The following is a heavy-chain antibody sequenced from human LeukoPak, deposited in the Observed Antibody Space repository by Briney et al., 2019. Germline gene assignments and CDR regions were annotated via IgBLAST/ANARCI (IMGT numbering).Heavy chain of an antibody. Sequence: SETLSLTCTVSGGSIRNYYWTWIRQPPGKGLEWIGYIYYSGSPNYNPSLMSRVTISVDTSKNQFSLKLSSVTAADTAVYYCARVRSSLDHFDYWGQGTLVTVSS. CDR1: GGSIRNYY. J-gene: IGHJ4*02. V-gene: IGHV4-59*01. D-gene: IGHD6-13*01. CDR2: IYYSGSP. CDR3: ARVRSSLDHFDY.